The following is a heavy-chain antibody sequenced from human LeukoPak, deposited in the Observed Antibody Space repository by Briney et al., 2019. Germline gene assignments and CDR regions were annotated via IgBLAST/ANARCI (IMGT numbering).Heavy chain of an antibody. CDR2: INPNSGGT. V-gene: IGHV1-2*02. CDR1: GYTFTGYY. Sequence: ASVKVSCTASGYTFTGYYMHWVRQAPGQGLEWMGWINPNSGGTNYAQKFQGRVTMTRDTSISTAYMELSSLRSEDTAVYYCARITRPYYFDYWGQGTLVTVSS. D-gene: IGHD1-1*01. CDR3: ARITRPYYFDY. J-gene: IGHJ4*02.